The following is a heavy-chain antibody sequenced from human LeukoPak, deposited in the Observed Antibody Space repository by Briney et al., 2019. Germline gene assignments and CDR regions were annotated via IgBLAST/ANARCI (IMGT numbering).Heavy chain of an antibody. J-gene: IGHJ4*02. V-gene: IGHV3-23*01. CDR3: AKDLPDYGDYIEGY. Sequence: GGSLRLSCAASGFTFSSFAMSWVRQAPGKGLEWVSTISGSGGSTNYADSVKGRFTFSRDNSKNTLYLQMNSLRAEDTAVYYCAKDLPDYGDYIEGYCGQGTLVTVSS. CDR2: ISGSGGST. CDR1: GFTFSSFA. D-gene: IGHD4-17*01.